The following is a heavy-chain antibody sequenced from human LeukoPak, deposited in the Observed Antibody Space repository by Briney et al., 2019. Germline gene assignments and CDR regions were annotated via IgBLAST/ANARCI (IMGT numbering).Heavy chain of an antibody. V-gene: IGHV4-34*01. CDR1: GGSFSGYY. CDR2: INHSGST. Sequence: PSETLSLTCAVYGGSFSGYYWSWIRQPPGKGLEWIGEINHSGSTNYNPSLKSRVTISVDTSKNQFSLKLSSVTAADTAVYYCARGRIAVWGSYRHQLDYWGQGTLVTVSS. CDR3: ARGRIAVWGSYRHQLDY. J-gene: IGHJ4*02. D-gene: IGHD3-16*02.